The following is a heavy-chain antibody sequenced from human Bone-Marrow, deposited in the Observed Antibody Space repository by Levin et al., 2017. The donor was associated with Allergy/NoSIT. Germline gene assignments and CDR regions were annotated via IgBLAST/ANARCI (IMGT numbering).Heavy chain of an antibody. CDR2: IHSSGST. CDR3: ARAPKTLVIAGTHHFYYYYLDV. Sequence: PSETLSLTCSVSGGSISSGDHYWTWIRQHPEKGLEWIGYIHSSGSTFDNPSLRSRLTISVDKSKNQFSLNLRSVTAADSAVYYCARAPKTLVIAGTHHFYYYYLDVWGEGTPVTVSS. CDR1: GGSISSGDHY. V-gene: IGHV4-31*03. D-gene: IGHD2-21*01. J-gene: IGHJ6*03.